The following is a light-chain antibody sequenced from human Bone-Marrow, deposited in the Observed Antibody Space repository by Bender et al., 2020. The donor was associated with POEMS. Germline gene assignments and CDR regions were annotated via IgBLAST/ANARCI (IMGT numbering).Light chain of an antibody. CDR1: SSNIGTNP. CDR3: SSYTSGTTLM. V-gene: IGLV1-44*01. CDR2: INN. J-gene: IGLJ1*01. Sequence: QSVLTQPPSASGTPGQRVTISCSGSSSNIGTNPVNWYQQLPGTAPKLLIYINNQRPSGVPDRFSGSKSGNTASLTISGLQAEDEADYHCSSYTSGTTLMFGTGTEVTVL.